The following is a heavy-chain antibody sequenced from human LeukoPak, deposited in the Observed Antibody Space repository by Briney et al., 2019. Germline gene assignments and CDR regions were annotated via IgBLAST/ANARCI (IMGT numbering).Heavy chain of an antibody. J-gene: IGHJ4*02. CDR3: ASRSFSGGSGSYNIRDY. V-gene: IGHV1-69*01. CDR2: IIPIFGTA. D-gene: IGHD3-10*01. Sequence: GSSVKVSCKASGGTFSSYAISWVRQAPGQGLEWMGGIIPIFGTANYAQKFQGRVTITADESTSTAYMELSSLRSEDTAVYYCASRSFSGGSGSYNIRDYWGQGTLVTVSS. CDR1: GGTFSSYA.